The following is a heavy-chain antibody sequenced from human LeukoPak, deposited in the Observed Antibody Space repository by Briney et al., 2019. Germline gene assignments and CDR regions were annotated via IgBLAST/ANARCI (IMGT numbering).Heavy chain of an antibody. J-gene: IGHJ4*02. Sequence: GGSLRLSCSASGFTFSSYAMHWVRQAPGKGLEYVSAISSNGGSTYYADSVKGRFTISRDNSKNTLYLQMSSLGAEDTAVYYCVKESSYALPDYWGQGTLVTVSS. CDR3: VKESSYALPDY. CDR1: GFTFSSYA. D-gene: IGHD6-6*01. CDR2: ISSNGGST. V-gene: IGHV3-64D*06.